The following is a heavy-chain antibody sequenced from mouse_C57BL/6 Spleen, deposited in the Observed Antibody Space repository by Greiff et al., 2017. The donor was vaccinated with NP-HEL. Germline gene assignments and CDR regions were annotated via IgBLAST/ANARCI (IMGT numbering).Heavy chain of an antibody. CDR3: AKLFICTVVAEHFAV. D-gene: IGHD1-1*01. CDR1: GFSLTSYG. Sequence: VQLKESGPGLVAPSQSLSITCTVSGFSLTSYGVSWVRQPPGKGLEWLGVIWGDESATYHTATISSLDISKENSKSQVFLKLTTQQTDDRATYYCAKLFICTVVAEHFAVWGTGTTVTVSA. J-gene: IGHJ1*03. V-gene: IGHV2-3*01. CDR2: IWGDESA.